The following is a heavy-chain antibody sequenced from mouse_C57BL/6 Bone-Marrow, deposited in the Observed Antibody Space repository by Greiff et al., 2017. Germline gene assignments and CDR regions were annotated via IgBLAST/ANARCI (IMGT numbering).Heavy chain of an antibody. Sequence: QVQLQQSGAELVKPGASVKISCKASGYAFSSYWMNWVKQRPGKGLEWIGQLYPGDGDTNYNGKFKGEATLTADKSSSTAYMQLSSLTSEDSAVYFCARGRALYYFDYWGQGTTLTVSS. V-gene: IGHV1-80*01. CDR3: ARGRALYYFDY. CDR2: LYPGDGDT. CDR1: GYAFSSYW. J-gene: IGHJ2*01. D-gene: IGHD3-3*01.